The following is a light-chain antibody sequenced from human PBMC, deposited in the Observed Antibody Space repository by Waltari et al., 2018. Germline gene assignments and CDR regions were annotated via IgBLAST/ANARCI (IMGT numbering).Light chain of an antibody. Sequence: SYELTQPPSVSVSPGQTATLSCSATKLEDKYVCWYQQKPGQSPVLVMYQDSKRPSGIPERFSGSNSGDTATLTISGTQTLDDADYFCQTWDNTTVFGSGTRVTVL. CDR2: QDS. V-gene: IGLV3-1*01. CDR3: QTWDNTTV. J-gene: IGLJ1*01. CDR1: KLEDKY.